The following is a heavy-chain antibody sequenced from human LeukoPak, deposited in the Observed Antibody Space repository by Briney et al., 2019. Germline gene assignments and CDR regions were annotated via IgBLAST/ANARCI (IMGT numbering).Heavy chain of an antibody. CDR1: GGSITSGDYY. V-gene: IGHV4-30-4*01. Sequence: SQTLSLTCTVSGGSITSGDYYWSWIRQSPGKGLEWIGYISYSGSTSYNPSLKSPFTISMDTSKNQFSLRLSSVTAADTAIYFCARALNYDFWSAYYYYMDVWGEGTTVTVSS. J-gene: IGHJ6*03. CDR3: ARALNYDFWSAYYYYMDV. CDR2: ISYSGST. D-gene: IGHD3-3*01.